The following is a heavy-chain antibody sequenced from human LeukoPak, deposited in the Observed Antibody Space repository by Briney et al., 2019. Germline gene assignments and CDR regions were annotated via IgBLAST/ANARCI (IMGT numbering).Heavy chain of an antibody. CDR2: INPNSGGT. J-gene: IGHJ5*02. D-gene: IGHD3-22*01. CDR3: ARDRKYYYDSSGYSRRYNWFDP. CDR1: GYTFTGYY. Sequence: ASVKVSCKASGYTFTGYYMHWVRQAPGQGLEWMGWINPNSGGTNYVQKFQGRVTMTRDTSISAAYMELSRLRSDDTAVYYCARDRKYYYDSSGYSRRYNWFDPWGQGTLVTVSS. V-gene: IGHV1-2*02.